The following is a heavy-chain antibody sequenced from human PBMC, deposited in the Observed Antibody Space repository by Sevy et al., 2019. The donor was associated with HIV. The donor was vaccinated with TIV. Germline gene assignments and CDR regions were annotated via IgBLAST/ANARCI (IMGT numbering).Heavy chain of an antibody. V-gene: IGHV3-33*01. D-gene: IGHD6-6*01. CDR1: GFNFSGYA. CDR2: IWENGTIK. Sequence: GGSLRLSCAASGFNFSGYALHWFPQPPGKGRGGGAVIWENGTIKYYADSVKGRFTISRENSANMLYLQMNFLRVDDTAMYYCARDRQSGSSSSDYWGQGILVTVSS. J-gene: IGHJ4*02. CDR3: ARDRQSGSSSSDY.